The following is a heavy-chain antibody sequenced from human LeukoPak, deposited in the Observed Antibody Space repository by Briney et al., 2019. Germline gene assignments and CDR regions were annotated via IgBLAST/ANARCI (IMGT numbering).Heavy chain of an antibody. CDR3: ARDTIQPGLIDD. D-gene: IGHD2-2*01. V-gene: IGHV3-21*05. CDR1: GFTFSLYA. J-gene: IGHJ4*02. Sequence: PGGSLRLSCAASGFTFSLYAMNWVRQAPGKGLDWISYINSGGDDIHYAASVRGRFTISRDDARNTLYLQLSSLRAEDTAVYYCARDTIQPGLIDDWGQGTLVTVSS. CDR2: INSGGDDI.